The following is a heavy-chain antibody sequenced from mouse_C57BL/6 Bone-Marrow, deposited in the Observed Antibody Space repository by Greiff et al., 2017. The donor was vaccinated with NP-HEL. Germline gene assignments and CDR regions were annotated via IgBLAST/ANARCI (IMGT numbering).Heavy chain of an antibody. J-gene: IGHJ2*01. V-gene: IGHV1-50*01. CDR2: IDPSDSYT. CDR3: GRGTGSNWVDY. D-gene: IGHD4-1*01. Sequence: QVQLQQSGAELVKPGASVKLSCKASGYTFTSYWMQWVKQRPGQGLEWIGEIDPSDSYTNYNQKFKGKATLTVDTSSSTAYMQLSSLTSEDSAVYYCGRGTGSNWVDYWGQGTTLTVSS. CDR1: GYTFTSYW.